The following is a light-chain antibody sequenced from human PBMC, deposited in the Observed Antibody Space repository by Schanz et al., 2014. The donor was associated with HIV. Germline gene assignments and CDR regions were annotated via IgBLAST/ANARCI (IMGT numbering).Light chain of an antibody. CDR2: QAS. Sequence: DIQMTQSPSTLSASVGDRVSLTCRSSQTISSELAWYQQKPGKAPNLLIYQASVLKTGVPSRFSGSRSGTEFTHTISSMRPDDFATYYCQQYDIISWTFGLGTKVQIK. J-gene: IGKJ1*01. CDR3: QQYDIISWT. V-gene: IGKV1-5*03. CDR1: QTISSE.